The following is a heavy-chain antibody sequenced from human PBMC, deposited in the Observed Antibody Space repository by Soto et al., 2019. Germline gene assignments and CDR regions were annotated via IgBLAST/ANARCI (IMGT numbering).Heavy chain of an antibody. J-gene: IGHJ5*02. Sequence: GASVKVSCKASGYTFTGYYMHWVRQAPGQGLEWMGWINPNSGGTNYAQKFQGWVTMTRDTSISTAYMELSRLRSDDTAVYYCARDLVDTAMSWYNWFDPWGQGTLVTVSS. CDR2: INPNSGGT. D-gene: IGHD5-18*01. CDR3: ARDLVDTAMSWYNWFDP. CDR1: GYTFTGYY. V-gene: IGHV1-2*04.